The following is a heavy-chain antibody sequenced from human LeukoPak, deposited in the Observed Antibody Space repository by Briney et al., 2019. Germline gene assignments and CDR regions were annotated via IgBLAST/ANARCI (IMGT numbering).Heavy chain of an antibody. V-gene: IGHV3-30*04. CDR2: ISYDGSNK. D-gene: IGHD2-15*01. CDR3: ARGYCSGGSCPEHYYYYGMDV. Sequence: GGSLRLSCAASGFAFSSYAMHWVRQAPGKGLEWVAVISYDGSNKYYADSVKGRFTISRDNSKNTLYLQMNSLRAEDTAVYYCARGYCSGGSCPEHYYYYGMDVWGQGTTVTVSS. CDR1: GFAFSSYA. J-gene: IGHJ6*02.